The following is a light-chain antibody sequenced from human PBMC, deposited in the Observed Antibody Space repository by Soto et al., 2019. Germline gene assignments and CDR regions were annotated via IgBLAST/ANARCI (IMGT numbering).Light chain of an antibody. V-gene: IGLV1-44*01. J-gene: IGLJ1*01. CDR2: SNN. CDR1: SSNIGSNP. CDR3: AAWDDSLNGRV. Sequence: QAVVTQPPSASGTPGQRVTISCSGSSSNIGSNPVNWYQQLPGTAPKLLIYSNNQRPSGVPDLFSGSKSGTSASLAISGLHSEDEADYYCAAWDDSLNGRVFGTGTKLTVL.